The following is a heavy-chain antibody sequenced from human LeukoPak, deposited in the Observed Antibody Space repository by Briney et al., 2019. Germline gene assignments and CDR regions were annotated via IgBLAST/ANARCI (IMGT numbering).Heavy chain of an antibody. V-gene: IGHV4-38-2*01. CDR1: GYSISSDNY. Sequence: PSQTLSLTCAVSGYSISSDNYWVWIRQPPGQGLEWTGVIYHSGTTYYNPSLKSRVTMSVDTSKSQFSLKLSSVTAADTAVYYCARAPQDSSSSNYMRRFDYWGQGTLVTVSS. CDR2: IYHSGTT. J-gene: IGHJ4*02. D-gene: IGHD3-22*01. CDR3: ARAPQDSSSSNYMRRFDY.